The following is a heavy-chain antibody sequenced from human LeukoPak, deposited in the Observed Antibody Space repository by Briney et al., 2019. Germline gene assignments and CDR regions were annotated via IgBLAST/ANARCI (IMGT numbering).Heavy chain of an antibody. CDR1: GFTFSDYY. CDR3: ARVPVYPNYYYGMDV. V-gene: IGHV3-11*01. D-gene: IGHD2-2*02. CDR2: ISSSGSTI. Sequence: GGSLRLFCAACGFTFSDYYMSWIRQAPGKGLEWVSYISSSGSTIYYADSVKGRFTISRDNAKNSLYRQMNSLRAEDTAVYYCARVPVYPNYYYGMDVWGQGTTVTVSS. J-gene: IGHJ6*02.